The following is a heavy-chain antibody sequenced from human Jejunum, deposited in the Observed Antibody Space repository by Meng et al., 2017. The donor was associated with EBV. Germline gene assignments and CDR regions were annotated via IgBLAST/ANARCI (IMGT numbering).Heavy chain of an antibody. Sequence: ETAPGRGMPSAPPSPPCHVCCVSISSNTLCWCLIRYPPGKGLGLSGSICYHERTYYNPSLKSRVTISEDTSKNQFSLKLSTVTAADTAVDYWATDTPSERSGRFHYWGQGTLVTVSS. CDR3: ATDTPSERSGRFHY. D-gene: IGHD3-3*01. V-gene: IGHV4-39*07. CDR1: CVSISSNTLC. CDR2: ICYHERT. J-gene: IGHJ4*02.